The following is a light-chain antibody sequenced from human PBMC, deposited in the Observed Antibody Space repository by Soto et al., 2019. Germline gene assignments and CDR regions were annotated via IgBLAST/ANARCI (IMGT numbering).Light chain of an antibody. CDR2: DAS. CDR1: QYVGTR. V-gene: IGKV3-11*01. Sequence: EIVLTQSPSTQSSSPGETATLSCRASQYVGTRLAWYQHKPGQAPRLLIYDASNRATGIPARFSGSGSGTDFTLTISSLETEDFAVYYCQQRSNWHTITFGQGTRLEIK. CDR3: QQRSNWHTIT. J-gene: IGKJ5*01.